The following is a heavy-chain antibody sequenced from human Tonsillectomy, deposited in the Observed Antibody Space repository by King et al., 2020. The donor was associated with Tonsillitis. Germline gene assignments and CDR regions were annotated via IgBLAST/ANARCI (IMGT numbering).Heavy chain of an antibody. Sequence: VQLVQSGAEVKKPGSSVKVSCKASGGTFSSYAISWVRQAPGQGLEWMGGIIPIFGTANYAQKFQGRVTITADESTSTAYMELSSLRSEDTAVYYCANGDCSSTSCYAGGGVNDYWGQGTLVTVSS. CDR1: GGTFSSYA. V-gene: IGHV1-69*01. D-gene: IGHD2-2*03. CDR3: ANGDCSSTSCYAGGGVNDY. CDR2: IIPIFGTA. J-gene: IGHJ4*02.